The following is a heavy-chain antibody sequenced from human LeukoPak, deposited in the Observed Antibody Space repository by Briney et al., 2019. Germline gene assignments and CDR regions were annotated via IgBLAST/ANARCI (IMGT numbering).Heavy chain of an antibody. CDR3: ARHGDIVVPADLNWFDP. Sequence: SETLSLTCTVSGGSINNSYWNWIRQPAGKGLEWIGRIYTSGNIYYNPSLKSRVTISVDTSKNQFSLKLSSVTAADTAVYYCARHGDIVVPADLNWFDPWGQGTLVTVSS. J-gene: IGHJ5*02. V-gene: IGHV4-4*07. D-gene: IGHD2-2*01. CDR1: GGSINNSY. CDR2: IYTSGNI.